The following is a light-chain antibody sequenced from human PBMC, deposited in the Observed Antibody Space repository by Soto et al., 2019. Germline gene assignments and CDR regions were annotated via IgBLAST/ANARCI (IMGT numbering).Light chain of an antibody. CDR2: KAS. J-gene: IGKJ4*01. CDR3: QHYNSYPLT. CDR1: QSISSW. V-gene: IGKV1-5*03. Sequence: DIQMTQSPSTLSASVGDRVTITCRASQSISSWLAWYQQKPGKAPKLLIYKASSLKSGVPSRFSGSGSGTEFTLTISSLQPDDFANYYCQHYNSYPLTFGGGTKVEIK.